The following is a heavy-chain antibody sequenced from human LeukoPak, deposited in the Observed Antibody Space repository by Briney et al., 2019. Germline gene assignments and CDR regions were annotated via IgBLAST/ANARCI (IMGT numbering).Heavy chain of an antibody. D-gene: IGHD5-12*01. CDR3: VKDDSGYDLLFDY. CDR2: ISGSGGST. CDR1: GLTFSSYA. J-gene: IGHJ4*02. V-gene: IGHV3-23*01. Sequence: PGGSLRLSCAAYGLTFSSYAMNWIRQAPGKGLEWVSGISGSGGSTYYADSVKGRFTISRDNSKNTLYLQMNSLRAEDTAVYYCVKDDSGYDLLFDYWGQGTLVTVSS.